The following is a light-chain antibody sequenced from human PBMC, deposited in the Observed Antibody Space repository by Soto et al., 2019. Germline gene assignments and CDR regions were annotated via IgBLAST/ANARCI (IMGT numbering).Light chain of an antibody. J-gene: IGLJ1*01. CDR3: QSYDSSLSAYV. Sequence: VLTQPPSVSGAPGQRVTISCTGSSSNIGAGYDVHWYQQLPGTAPKLLIYGNSNRPSGVPDRFSGSKSGTSASLAISGLQAEDEADYYCQSYDSSLSAYVFGTGTKVTVL. CDR2: GNS. CDR1: SSNIGAGYD. V-gene: IGLV1-40*01.